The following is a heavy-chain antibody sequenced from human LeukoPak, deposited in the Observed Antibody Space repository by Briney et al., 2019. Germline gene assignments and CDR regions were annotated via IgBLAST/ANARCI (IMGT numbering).Heavy chain of an antibody. CDR2: IYYSGST. CDR3: ARLWGLTTLGVAYYFDY. Sequence: SETLSLTCTVSGGSISSYYWSWIRQPPGKGLEWIGYIYYSGSTNYNPFLKSRVTISVDTSKNQFSLKLSSVTAADTAVYYCARLWGLTTLGVAYYFDYWGQGTLVTVSS. J-gene: IGHJ4*02. V-gene: IGHV4-59*01. CDR1: GGSISSYY. D-gene: IGHD4-11*01.